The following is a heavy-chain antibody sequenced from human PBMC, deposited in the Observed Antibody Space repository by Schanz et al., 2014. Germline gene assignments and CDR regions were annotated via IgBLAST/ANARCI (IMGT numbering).Heavy chain of an antibody. CDR3: ARDRRNADLDY. D-gene: IGHD1-1*01. Sequence: VQLVESGGGVVQPGGSLKLSCAASGLIFSNYVMSWVRQAPGKGLEWVANIKKDGSEKYYVDSVKGRFTISRDNAKNSLYLEMNSLRAEDTALYYCARDRRNADLDYWGQGTLVNVSS. V-gene: IGHV3-7*01. J-gene: IGHJ4*02. CDR1: GLIFSNYV. CDR2: IKKDGSEK.